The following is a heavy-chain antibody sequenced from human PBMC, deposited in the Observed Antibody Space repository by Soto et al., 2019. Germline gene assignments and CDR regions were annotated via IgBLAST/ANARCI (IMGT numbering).Heavy chain of an antibody. CDR3: APGADRTKVRLG. V-gene: IGHV3-23*01. J-gene: IGHJ4*02. Sequence: GGSLRLSCAASGFTFSSYAMSWVRQAPGKGLEWVSTITDSGGTTYYADSVKGRFTISRDNSRNTQYLQMNSLRAEDTAVYYCAPGADRTKVRLGWGQGTLVTVSS. CDR1: GFTFSSYA. CDR2: ITDSGGTT. D-gene: IGHD1-7*01.